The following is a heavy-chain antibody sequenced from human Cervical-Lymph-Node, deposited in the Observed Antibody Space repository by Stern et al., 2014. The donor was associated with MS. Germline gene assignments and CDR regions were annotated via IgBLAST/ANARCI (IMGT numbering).Heavy chain of an antibody. CDR1: GFTFGGYA. CDR2: ISWSSTNV. J-gene: IGHJ6*02. CDR3: VKETSPSYYYGMDA. V-gene: IGHV3-9*01. Sequence: EVQLVESGGGLEQPGRSLRLSCEASGFTFGGYAMHWVRHAPGQGLEWVSGISWSSTNVAYADSVRGRFTISRDNAKNSLFLQMNSLRAEDTALYYCVKETSPSYYYGMDAWGQGTTVIVSS.